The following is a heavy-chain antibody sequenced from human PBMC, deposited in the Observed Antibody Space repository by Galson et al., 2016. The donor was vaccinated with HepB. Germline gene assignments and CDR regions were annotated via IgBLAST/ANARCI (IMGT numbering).Heavy chain of an antibody. CDR1: GYSFTTYR. CDR3: SRHWGPYSSGAFGL. Sequence: QSGAEVKKPGESLKISCKGSGYSFTTYRIGWMRQMPGKGLEWMGIIYPSDSDARYSPSFQGQVTISVDKSISTAYLQWSSLKASDTAMYYGSRHWGPYSSGAFGLWGQGTMVTVSS. V-gene: IGHV5-51*01. D-gene: IGHD6-25*01. J-gene: IGHJ3*01. CDR2: IYPSDSDA.